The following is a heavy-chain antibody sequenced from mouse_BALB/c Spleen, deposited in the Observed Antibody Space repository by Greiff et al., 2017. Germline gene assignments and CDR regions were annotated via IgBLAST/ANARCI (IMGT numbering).Heavy chain of an antibody. Sequence: QVQLQQSGAELVRPGASVTLSCKASGYTFTDYEMHWVKQTPVHGLEWIGAIDPETGGTAYNQKFKGKATLTADKSSSTAYMELRSLTSEDSAVYYCTRFGYYFDYWGQGTTLTVSS. V-gene: IGHV1-15*01. J-gene: IGHJ2*01. CDR2: IDPETGGT. CDR3: TRFGYYFDY. CDR1: GYTFTDYE.